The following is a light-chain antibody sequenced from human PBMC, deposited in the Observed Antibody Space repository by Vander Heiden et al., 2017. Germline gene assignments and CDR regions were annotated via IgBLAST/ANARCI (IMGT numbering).Light chain of an antibody. CDR1: PSVLYSSNNKNY. CDR2: WAS. J-gene: IGKJ1*01. CDR3: QQDYSTPHT. Sequence: DIVMTQSPDSLTVSLGESATINCKSSPSVLYSSNNKNYLAWYQQKPGQPPKLLIDWASTRESGFPDRFSGSGSGTDFTLTISSLQAEDVAVYYCQQDYSTPHTFGQGTKVEIK. V-gene: IGKV4-1*01.